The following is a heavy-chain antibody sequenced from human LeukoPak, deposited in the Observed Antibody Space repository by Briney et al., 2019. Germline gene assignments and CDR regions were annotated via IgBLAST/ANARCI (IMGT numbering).Heavy chain of an antibody. J-gene: IGHJ5*02. CDR1: GFSFSNEA. CDR2: ISYDDINK. V-gene: IGHV3-30*04. CDR3: ARDPGFDP. Sequence: GGSLRLSCAASGFSFSNEAMHWLRRASGKGLEWVAVISYDDINKHYADSVKGRFTISRDNSKNTLFLQMNSLRTDDTAVYYCARDPGFDPWGQGTLVTVSS.